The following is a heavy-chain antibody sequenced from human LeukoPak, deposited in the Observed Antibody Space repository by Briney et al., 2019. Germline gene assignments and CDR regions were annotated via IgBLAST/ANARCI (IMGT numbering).Heavy chain of an antibody. V-gene: IGHV3-23*01. J-gene: IGHJ4*02. CDR3: AIDPNWGTHS. CDR2: IGNNGGGI. CDR1: GFTFSTYT. Sequence: GGPLRLSCAASGFTFSTYTMYSVRHPPGKRLEWVSIIGNNGGGIHYADSVKGRFTISRDNFKNALYLQMNSLRVEDTAVYYCAIDPNWGTHSWGQGVLVTVSS. D-gene: IGHD7-27*01.